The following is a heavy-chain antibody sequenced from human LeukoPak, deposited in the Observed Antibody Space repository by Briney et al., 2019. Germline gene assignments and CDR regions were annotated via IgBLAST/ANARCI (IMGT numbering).Heavy chain of an antibody. J-gene: IGHJ5*02. V-gene: IGHV1-2*06. D-gene: IGHD3-10*01. CDR1: GYTFTGYY. Sequence: GDSVKVSCKASGYTFTGYYMHWVRQAPGQGLEWMGRINPNSGGTNYAQKFQGRVTMTRDTSISTAYMELSRLRSDDTAVYYCASAYRNDGSGSYYNGFDPWGQGTLVTVSS. CDR3: ASAYRNDGSGSYYNGFDP. CDR2: INPNSGGT.